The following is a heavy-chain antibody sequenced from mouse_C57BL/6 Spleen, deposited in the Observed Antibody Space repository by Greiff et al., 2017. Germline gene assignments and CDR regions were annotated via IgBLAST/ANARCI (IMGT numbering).Heavy chain of an antibody. J-gene: IGHJ1*03. Sequence: VQLQPSGPGLVQPSQSLSITCTVSGFSLTSYGVHWVRQSPGKGLEWLGVIWSGGSTDYNAAFISRLIISKDNAKSQVYLKMNSLQADDTAIYYCARGGETWYCDVWGTGTTVTVAS. CDR1: GFSLTSYG. CDR2: IWSGGST. V-gene: IGHV2-2*01. CDR3: ARGGETWYCDV.